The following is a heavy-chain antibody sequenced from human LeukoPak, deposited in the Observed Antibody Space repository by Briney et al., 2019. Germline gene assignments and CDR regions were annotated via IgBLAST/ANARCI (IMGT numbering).Heavy chain of an antibody. V-gene: IGHV1-2*02. CDR3: ARDRGRLRRGSFDP. CDR1: GYTFTGYY. J-gene: IGHJ5*02. CDR2: INPNSGGT. Sequence: GASVKVSCKASGYTFTGYYMHWVRQAPGQGLEWMGWINPNSGGTNYAQKFQGRVTMTRDTSIRPAYMELSRLRSDDPAVYYCARDRGRLRRGSFDPWGQGTLVTVSS. D-gene: IGHD4-17*01.